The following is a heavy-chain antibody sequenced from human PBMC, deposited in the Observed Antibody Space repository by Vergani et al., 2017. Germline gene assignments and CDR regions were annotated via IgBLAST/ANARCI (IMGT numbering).Heavy chain of an antibody. CDR1: GFNFSSYN. Sequence: QLVESGGGLVQPGKSLRLSCAASGFNFSSYNMNWVRQAPGKGLEWVSSVSVTRSSRGQSYADSVQGRFTISRDSAKNSLYLQMNSLRAEDTAIYYCAREYSSSSARTFDIWGQGTKVIVSS. D-gene: IGHD6-6*01. J-gene: IGHJ3*02. V-gene: IGHV3-48*01. CDR2: VSVTRSSRGQ. CDR3: AREYSSSSARTFDI.